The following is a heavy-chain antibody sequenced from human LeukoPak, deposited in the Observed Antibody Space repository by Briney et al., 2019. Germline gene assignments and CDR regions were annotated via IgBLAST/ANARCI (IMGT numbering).Heavy chain of an antibody. CDR1: GDPFSNYG. D-gene: IGHD2-15*01. CDR2: ISGRATNT. V-gene: IGHV3-48*04. CDR3: AREGGGYRLFEF. J-gene: IGHJ4*02. Sequence: GGSLSLSCAASGDPFSNYGMDWVRQTPGRGLEWISYISGRATNTEYADSVKVRFTISRDNAENTLYLQMDNLRAEDTAVYYCAREGGGYRLFEFWGQGLLVTVSS.